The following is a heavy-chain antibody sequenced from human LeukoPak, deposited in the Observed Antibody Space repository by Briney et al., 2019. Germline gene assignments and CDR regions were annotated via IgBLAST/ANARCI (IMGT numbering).Heavy chain of an antibody. V-gene: IGHV3-23*01. D-gene: IGHD2-2*01. CDR1: GFPFSSYV. CDR3: ARDPRRVVPAAFFFDY. CDR2: ISGSGGST. J-gene: IGHJ4*02. Sequence: GGSLRLSCAASGFPFSSYVMSWVRQAPGKGLEWVSSISGSGGSTYYADSVKGRLTISRDNSKNTLYLQMNSLRAEDTAIYYCARDPRRVVPAAFFFDYWGQGTLVTVSS.